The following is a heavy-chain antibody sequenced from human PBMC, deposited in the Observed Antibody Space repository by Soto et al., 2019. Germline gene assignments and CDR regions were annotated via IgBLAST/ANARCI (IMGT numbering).Heavy chain of an antibody. Sequence: SETLSLTCAVYGGSFSGYYWSWIRRPPGKGLEWIREINHSGSTNYNPSLKSRVTISVDTSKNQFSLKLSSVTAADTAVYYCARDPRRAAAGFYYYYYGMDVWGQGTTVTVSS. CDR3: ARDPRRAAAGFYYYYYGMDV. V-gene: IGHV4-34*01. D-gene: IGHD6-13*01. J-gene: IGHJ6*02. CDR2: INHSGST. CDR1: GGSFSGYY.